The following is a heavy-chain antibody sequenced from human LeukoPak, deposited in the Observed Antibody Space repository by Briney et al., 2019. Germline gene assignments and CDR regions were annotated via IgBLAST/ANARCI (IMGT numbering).Heavy chain of an antibody. CDR1: GFTLNSYA. J-gene: IGHJ4*02. V-gene: IGHV3-23*01. Sequence: GGSLRLSCAASGFTLNSYAMSWVRQAPGKGLEWVSAISGSRDNTDYADSVRGRFTISRDKSKNTLYLQMNSLRAEDTAVYYCARRSSYSSGWFDYWGQGTLVTVSS. CDR3: ARRSSYSSGWFDY. CDR2: ISGSRDNT. D-gene: IGHD6-19*01.